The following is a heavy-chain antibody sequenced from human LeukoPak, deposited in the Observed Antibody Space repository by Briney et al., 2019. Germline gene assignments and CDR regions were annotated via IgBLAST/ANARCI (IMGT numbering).Heavy chain of an antibody. V-gene: IGHV3-30*18. Sequence: PGRSLRLSCAASGFTFSSYGMHWVRQAPGKGLEWVAVISYDGSNKYYADSVKGRFTISRDNSKNTLYLQMNSLRAEDTAVYYCAKDKRASIFGVVGGFDYWGQGTLVTVSP. CDR2: ISYDGSNK. J-gene: IGHJ4*02. D-gene: IGHD3-3*01. CDR1: GFTFSSYG. CDR3: AKDKRASIFGVVGGFDY.